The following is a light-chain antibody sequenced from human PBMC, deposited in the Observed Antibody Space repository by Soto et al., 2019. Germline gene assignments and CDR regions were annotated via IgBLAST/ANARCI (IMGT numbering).Light chain of an antibody. J-gene: IGLJ2*01. CDR1: SGDVGGYNY. Sequence: QSALTQPPSVSGSPGQSVTISCSGTSGDVGGYNYVSWYQQHPGTAPKLVIYEVSERPSAVPDRFSGSKSGNTASLTVSGLQADDEADYYCAAWDDNLRGYWVFGGGTQLTVL. CDR2: EVS. V-gene: IGLV2-8*01. CDR3: AAWDDNLRGYWV.